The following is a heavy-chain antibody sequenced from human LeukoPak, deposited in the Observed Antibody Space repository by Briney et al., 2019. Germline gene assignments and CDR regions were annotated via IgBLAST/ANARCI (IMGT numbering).Heavy chain of an antibody. J-gene: IGHJ4*02. CDR3: ARRYSGHHPFDY. D-gene: IGHD1-26*01. CDR2: IYYSGST. V-gene: IGHV4-31*03. CDR1: GGSISSGGYY. Sequence: SETLSLTCTVSGGSISSGGYYWSWIRQHPGKGLEWIGYIYYSGSTYYNPSLESRVTISVDTSKNQFSLKLSSVTAADTAVYYCARRYSGHHPFDYWGQGTLVTVSS.